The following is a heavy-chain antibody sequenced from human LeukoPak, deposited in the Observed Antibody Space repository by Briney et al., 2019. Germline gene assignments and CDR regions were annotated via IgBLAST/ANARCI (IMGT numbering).Heavy chain of an antibody. Sequence: GGSLRLSCAASGFTFSSYWMHWVRQAPGKGLVWVSRINSDGSSTSYADSVKGRFTISRDNAKNTLYLQMNSLRAEDTAVYYCARYSSGWEWYYYYYVDVWGKGTTVTVSS. CDR2: INSDGSST. D-gene: IGHD6-19*01. J-gene: IGHJ6*03. CDR3: ARYSSGWEWYYYYYVDV. CDR1: GFTFSSYW. V-gene: IGHV3-74*01.